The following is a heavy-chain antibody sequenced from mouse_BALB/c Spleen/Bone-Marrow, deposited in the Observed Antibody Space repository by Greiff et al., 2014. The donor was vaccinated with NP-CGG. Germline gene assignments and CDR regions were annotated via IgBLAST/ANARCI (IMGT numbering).Heavy chain of an antibody. CDR3: AREADGYYVGAMDY. CDR2: INPYNDGT. V-gene: IGHV1-14*01. Sequence: QLVESGPELGKPGASVKMSCKASGYTFSSYVIHWVKQKPGQGLEWIGYINPYNDGTKYNEKFKGKATLTSDKSSSTAYIDLSSLTSEDSAVYYCAREADGYYVGAMDYWGQGTSVTASS. J-gene: IGHJ4*01. CDR1: GYTFSSYV. D-gene: IGHD2-3*01.